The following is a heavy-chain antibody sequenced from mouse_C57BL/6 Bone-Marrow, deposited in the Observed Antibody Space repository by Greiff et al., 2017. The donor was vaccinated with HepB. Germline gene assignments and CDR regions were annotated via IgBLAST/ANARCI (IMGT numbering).Heavy chain of an antibody. CDR2: IDPENGDT. D-gene: IGHD1-1*01. Sequence: EVQLVESGAELVRPGASVKLSCTASGFNIKDDYMHWVKQRPEQGLEWIGWIDPENGDTEYASKFQGKATITADTSSNTAYLQLSSLTSEDTAVYYCTTGAFYYYGGSYDWYFDVWGTGTTVTVSS. CDR3: TTGAFYYYGGSYDWYFDV. CDR1: GFNIKDDY. J-gene: IGHJ1*03. V-gene: IGHV14-4*01.